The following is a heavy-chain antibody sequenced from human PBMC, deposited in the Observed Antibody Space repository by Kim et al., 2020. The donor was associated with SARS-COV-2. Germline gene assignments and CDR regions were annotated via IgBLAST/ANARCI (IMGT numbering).Heavy chain of an antibody. CDR2: MNPNNGGT. J-gene: IGHJ3*02. Sequence: ASVKVSCKAFGYTFTGYYIHWVRQAPGQGLEWMGWMNPNNGGTNYAQKSQVRVTMTRDTSISTAYMELSGLTSDDTAVYYCTRGYERVDYTFDIWGQGTMVTVSS. D-gene: IGHD3-16*01. CDR3: TRGYERVDYTFDI. CDR1: GYTFTGYY. V-gene: IGHV1-2*02.